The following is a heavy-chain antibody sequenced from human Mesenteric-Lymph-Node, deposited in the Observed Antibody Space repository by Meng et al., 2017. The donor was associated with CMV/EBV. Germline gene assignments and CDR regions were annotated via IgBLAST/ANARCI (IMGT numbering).Heavy chain of an antibody. CDR1: GYTFTSYG. V-gene: IGHV1-2*02. D-gene: IGHD2-15*01. CDR3: ATGTPGEGFEY. CDR2: INPDNGGT. Sequence: ASVKVSCKASGYTFTSYGISWVRQAPGQGLEWMGWINPDNGGTKYAQKFQGRVDMTRDTSISTVYMQLTRLQSDDTAVYYCATGTPGEGFEYWGQGTLVTVSS. J-gene: IGHJ4*02.